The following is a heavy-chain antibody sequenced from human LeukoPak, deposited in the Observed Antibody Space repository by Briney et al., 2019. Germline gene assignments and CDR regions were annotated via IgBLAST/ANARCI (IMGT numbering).Heavy chain of an antibody. J-gene: IGHJ4*02. V-gene: IGHV3-23*01. CDR1: GFTFSSYA. D-gene: IGHD3-3*01. CDR2: ISGSGDGT. CDR3: ARGWSAISFYFQC. Sequence: PGGSLRLSCAASGFTFSSYAMSWVRQAPGKGLEWVSAISGSGDGTYYADSVKGRFTISRDTSQNTLSLQMNGLRDDDTAVYYCARGWSAISFYFQCWGQGTPVTVSS.